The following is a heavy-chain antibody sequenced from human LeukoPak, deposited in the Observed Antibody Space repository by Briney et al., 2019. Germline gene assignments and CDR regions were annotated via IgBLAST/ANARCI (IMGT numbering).Heavy chain of an antibody. Sequence: PGGSLRLSCAASGFTFSDYYMSWIRQAPGKGLEWVSYISSSSSTIYYADSVKGRFTISRDNAKNSLYLQMNSLRAEDTAVYYCARELIAARPPVDYYYYYMDVWGKGTTVTVSS. CDR1: GFTFSDYY. J-gene: IGHJ6*03. CDR2: ISSSSSTI. D-gene: IGHD6-6*01. CDR3: ARELIAARPPVDYYYYYMDV. V-gene: IGHV3-11*01.